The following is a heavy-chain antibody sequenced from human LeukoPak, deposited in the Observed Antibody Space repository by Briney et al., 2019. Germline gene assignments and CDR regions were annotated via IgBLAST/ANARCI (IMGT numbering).Heavy chain of an antibody. CDR2: IIPIFGTA. D-gene: IGHD3-22*01. V-gene: IGHV1-69*13. CDR3: ARAPYDSSGYYYSQFDY. J-gene: IGHJ4*02. Sequence: ASVKVSCKASGGTFSSYAISWVRQAPGQGLEWMGGIIPIFGTANYARKFQGRVTITADESTSTAYMELSSLRSEDTAVYYCARAPYDSSGYYYSQFDYWGQGTLVTVSS. CDR1: GGTFSSYA.